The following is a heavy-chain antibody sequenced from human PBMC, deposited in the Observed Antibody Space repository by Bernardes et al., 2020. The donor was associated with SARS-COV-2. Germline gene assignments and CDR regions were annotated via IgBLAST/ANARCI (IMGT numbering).Heavy chain of an antibody. CDR3: AREGLGIAVAGTAVYYYYGMDV. D-gene: IGHD6-19*01. CDR2: IKQDGSEK. V-gene: IGHV3-7*05. CDR1: GFTFSSYW. J-gene: IGHJ6*02. Sequence: GSLRLSCAASGFTFSSYWMSWVRQAPGKGLEWVANIKQDGSEKYYVDSVKGRFTISRDNAKNSLYLQMNSLRAEDTAVYYCAREGLGIAVAGTAVYYYYGMDVWGQGTTVTVSS.